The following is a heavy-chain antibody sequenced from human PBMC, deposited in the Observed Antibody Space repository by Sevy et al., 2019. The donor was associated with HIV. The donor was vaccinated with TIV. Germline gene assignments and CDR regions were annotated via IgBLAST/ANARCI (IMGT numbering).Heavy chain of an antibody. CDR3: AIEVCTVLHDY. Sequence: GGSLRLSCAASGFTFSIYTMSWVRQAPGKGLEWVSTFCFGGSTIHYADSVKGRFTISRDNSKNTLYLQMNILSSDDSGVYYCAIEVCTVLHDYWRQGILVTVSS. D-gene: IGHD2-8*02. J-gene: IGHJ4*02. V-gene: IGHV3-23*01. CDR2: FCFGGSTI. CDR1: GFTFSIYT.